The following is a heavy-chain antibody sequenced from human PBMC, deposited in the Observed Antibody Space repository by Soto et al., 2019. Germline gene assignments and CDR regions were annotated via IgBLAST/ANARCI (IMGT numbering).Heavy chain of an antibody. CDR3: AHRRVYYAMDV. V-gene: IGHV2-5*02. J-gene: IGHJ6*02. CDR2: IYWDDDK. CDR1: GFSLSTSGVG. Sequence: QITLKESGPTLVKPTQTLTLTCTFSGFSLSTSGVGVGWIRQPPGKALEWLAVIYWDDDKRYSPSLKTRLTITKDTSKHQAVLTMTNMDPVDTATYYCAHRRVYYAMDVWGQGTTVTVSS.